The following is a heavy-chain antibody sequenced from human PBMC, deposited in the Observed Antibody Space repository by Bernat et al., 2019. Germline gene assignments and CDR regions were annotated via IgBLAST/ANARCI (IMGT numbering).Heavy chain of an antibody. CDR2: VYSSGST. J-gene: IGHJ5*02. CDR3: ARMVLWGYCSSTSCLGWFDP. CDR1: AGSISSNNYF. Sequence: QLQLQESGPGLVKPSETLSLTCTVSAGSISSNNYFWGWIREPPGKGLEWIGSVYSSGSTYYNPSLKSRVTISVDTSKNQFSLKLSSVTAADTAVYYCARMVLWGYCSSTSCLGWFDPWGQGTLVTVSS. V-gene: IGHV4-39*07. D-gene: IGHD2-2*01.